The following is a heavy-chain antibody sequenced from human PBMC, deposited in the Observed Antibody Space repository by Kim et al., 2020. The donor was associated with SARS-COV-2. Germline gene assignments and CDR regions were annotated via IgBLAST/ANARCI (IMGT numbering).Heavy chain of an antibody. J-gene: IGHJ6*03. CDR2: ISSSDDTI. D-gene: IGHD4-17*01. Sequence: GGSLRLSCAASGFTFSDYYMSWIRQAPGKGLEWVSYISSSDDTIYYADSVKGRFTISRDNAKNSLYLQMNSLRADDTAVYYCGGRGQTTVVNPAYYYYYMDVWGKGTTVTVSS. CDR1: GFTFSDYY. V-gene: IGHV3-11*01. CDR3: GGRGQTTVVNPAYYYYYMDV.